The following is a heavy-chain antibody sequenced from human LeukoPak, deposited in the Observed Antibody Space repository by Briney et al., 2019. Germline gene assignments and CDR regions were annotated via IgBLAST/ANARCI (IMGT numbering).Heavy chain of an antibody. CDR2: IIPIFGTA. CDR3: ARSSAYCSSTSCYPFLNY. CDR1: GGTFSSYA. D-gene: IGHD2-2*01. J-gene: IGHJ4*02. V-gene: IGHV1-69*13. Sequence: SVKVSCKASGGTFSSYAISWVRQAPGQGLEWMGGIIPIFGTANYAQKFQGRVTITADESTSTAYMELSSLRSEDTAVYYCARSSAYCSSTSCYPFLNYWGQGTLVTVSS.